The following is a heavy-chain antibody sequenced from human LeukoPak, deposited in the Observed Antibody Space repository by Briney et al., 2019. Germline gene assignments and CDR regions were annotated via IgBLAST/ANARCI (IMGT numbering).Heavy chain of an antibody. J-gene: IGHJ4*02. CDR3: ARAPRAPFDY. CDR1: GYSISSGYY. Sequence: SETLSLTCTVSGYSISSGYYRGWIRQPPGKGLEWIGSIYHSGSTYYNPSLKSRVTISVDTSKNQFSLKLSSVTAADTAVYYCARAPRAPFDYWGQGTLVTVSS. V-gene: IGHV4-38-2*02. CDR2: IYHSGST.